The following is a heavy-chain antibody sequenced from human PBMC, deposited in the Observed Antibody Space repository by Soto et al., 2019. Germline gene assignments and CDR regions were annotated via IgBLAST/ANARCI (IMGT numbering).Heavy chain of an antibody. CDR3: AKNGDFDYDAFDV. CDR1: DSTIRRYA. Sequence: GGSLRLSCAASDSTIRRYAMSWVRQAPGKGLEWVSGITGNSARIYYADSVKGRFSISRDNSKNTLYLQMDTLRAEDTAVYYCAKNGDFDYDAFDVWGQGTVVTVAS. J-gene: IGHJ3*01. D-gene: IGHD3-16*01. V-gene: IGHV3-23*01. CDR2: ITGNSARI.